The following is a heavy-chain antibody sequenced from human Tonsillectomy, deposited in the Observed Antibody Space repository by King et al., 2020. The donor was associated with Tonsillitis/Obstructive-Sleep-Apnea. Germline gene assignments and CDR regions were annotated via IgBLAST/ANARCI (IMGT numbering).Heavy chain of an antibody. Sequence: EVQLVESGGGLVQPGGSLRLSCAASGFTFSSYAMSWVRQAPGKGLEWVSAISGSGGSTYYADSVKGRFTISRDNSKNTLYLQMNSLRAEDTAVYYCAKHRPRFEQQPQKYNDYWGQGTLDTVSS. J-gene: IGHJ4*02. V-gene: IGHV3-23*04. CDR2: ISGSGGST. CDR3: AKHRPRFEQQPQKYNDY. D-gene: IGHD6-13*01. CDR1: GFTFSSYA.